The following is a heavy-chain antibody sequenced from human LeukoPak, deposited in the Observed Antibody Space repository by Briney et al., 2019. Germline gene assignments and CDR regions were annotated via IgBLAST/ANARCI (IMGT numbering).Heavy chain of an antibody. CDR3: ARAVAGYYFDY. J-gene: IGHJ4*02. D-gene: IGHD6-19*01. CDR1: GGSFSGYY. V-gene: IGHV4-34*01. Sequence: PSETLSLTRAVYGGSFSGYYWSWTRQPPGKGLEWIGEINHSGSTNYNPSLKSRVTISVDTSKNQFSLKLSSVTAADTAVYYCARAVAGYYFDYWGQGALVTVSS. CDR2: INHSGST.